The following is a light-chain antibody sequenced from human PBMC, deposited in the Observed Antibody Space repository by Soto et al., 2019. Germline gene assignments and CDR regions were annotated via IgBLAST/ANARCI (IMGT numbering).Light chain of an antibody. V-gene: IGLV1-44*01. CDR2: SDH. Sequence: QSVLTQPPSASGTPGQRVTISCSGSRSNIGGNTVNWYQHVPGTAPKLLIYSDHQRPSGVPDRFSGSKSDTSASLAISGLQSEDEADYYCAAWDYSLSGYVFGTGTKLTVL. CDR1: RSNIGGNT. CDR3: AAWDYSLSGYV. J-gene: IGLJ1*01.